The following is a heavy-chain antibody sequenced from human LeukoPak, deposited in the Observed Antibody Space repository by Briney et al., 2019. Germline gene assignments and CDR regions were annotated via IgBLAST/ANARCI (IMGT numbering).Heavy chain of an antibody. CDR2: IYHSGST. V-gene: IGHV4-4*02. J-gene: IGHJ4*01. CDR1: GGSISSTDW. D-gene: IGHD3-10*01. Sequence: SETLSLTCAVSGGSISSTDWWSWVRQPPGKGLEGIGEIYHSGSTNYNPSLMSRVIISIAKSENQFSLKLRSVTAADTAVYYCARGVSQYYYGSGSYYTQGHWGHGTLVTVSS. CDR3: ARGVSQYYYGSGSYYTQGH.